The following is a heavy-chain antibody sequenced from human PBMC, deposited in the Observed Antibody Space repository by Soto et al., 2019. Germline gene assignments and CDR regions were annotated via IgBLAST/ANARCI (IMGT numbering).Heavy chain of an antibody. CDR1: GDSISSYY. V-gene: IGHV4-4*07. D-gene: IGHD2-15*01. CDR2: IYISGST. Sequence: SETLSLTCTVSGDSISSYYWSWIRQPAGKGLEWIGRIYISGSTDYNPSLKSRVSMSVDRSKNQFSLKLTSVTAADTAVYYCVRDCSGGGCYSDYGMDVWGQGTTVTVSS. CDR3: VRDCSGGGCYSDYGMDV. J-gene: IGHJ6*02.